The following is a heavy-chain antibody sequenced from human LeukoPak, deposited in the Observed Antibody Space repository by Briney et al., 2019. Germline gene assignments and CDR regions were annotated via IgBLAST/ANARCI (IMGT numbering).Heavy chain of an antibody. CDR3: ARAEVYYYYGMDV. CDR2: IYRDGST. CDR1: GFTVSINY. V-gene: IGHV3-53*04. Sequence: GGSLRLSCAASGFTVSINYMGWVRQAPGKGLEWVSVIYRDGSTYYADSMTGRFTIYRHNSKHTLYIQMNSLRAEDTAVYYCARAEVYYYYGMDVWGQGTPVTVSS. J-gene: IGHJ6*02.